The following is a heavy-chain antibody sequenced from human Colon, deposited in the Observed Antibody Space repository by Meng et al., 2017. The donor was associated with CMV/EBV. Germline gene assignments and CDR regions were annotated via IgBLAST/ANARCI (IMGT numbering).Heavy chain of an antibody. J-gene: IGHJ4*02. D-gene: IGHD4-11*01. CDR1: GLTFNGYG. Sequence: GGSLRLSCAASGLTFNGYGLHWVRQAPGKGLEWVAFIGSDGSIKRYADSVKGRLTISRDNSKNTLWLQVHSLRLEDTALYYCAREGYSSFDYWGQGTLVTVSS. CDR3: AREGYSSFDY. V-gene: IGHV3-30*02. CDR2: IGSDGSIK.